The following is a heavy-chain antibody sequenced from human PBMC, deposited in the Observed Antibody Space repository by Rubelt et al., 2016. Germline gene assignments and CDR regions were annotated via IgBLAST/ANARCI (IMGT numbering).Heavy chain of an antibody. J-gene: IGHJ4*02. CDR3: ARDDGDSFDY. CDR2: ISYDGSNK. Sequence: QVQLVESGGGVVQPGRSLRLSCAASGFTFSSYAMHWVRQAPGKGLEWVAVISYDGSNKYYADSVKGRFTISRDNSKNTLYLQMNSRRAEDTAAYYCARDDGDSFDYWGQGTLVTVSS. D-gene: IGHD4-17*01. V-gene: IGHV3-30*04. CDR1: GFTFSSYA.